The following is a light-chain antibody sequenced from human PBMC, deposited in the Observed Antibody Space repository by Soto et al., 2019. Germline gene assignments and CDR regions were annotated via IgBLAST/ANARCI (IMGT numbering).Light chain of an antibody. CDR1: TGAVTSAYY. CDR2: GTT. V-gene: IGLV7-43*01. Sequence: QAVVTQEPSLTVSPGGTVTLTCASSTGAVTSAYYPNWFQQKLGQAPRALIYGTTNKHSWTPARFSGSLLGDKAALTLSGVQPEDEAEYYCLLYYGGAWVFGGGTKLTVL. CDR3: LLYYGGAWV. J-gene: IGLJ3*02.